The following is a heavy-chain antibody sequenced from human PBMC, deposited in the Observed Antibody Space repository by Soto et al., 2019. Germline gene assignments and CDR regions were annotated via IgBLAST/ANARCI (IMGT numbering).Heavy chain of an antibody. J-gene: IGHJ4*02. V-gene: IGHV3-30*18. Sequence: QVQLVESGGGVVQPGGSLRLSCVASGFTFNAFGMHWVRQAPGKGLDWVAVVSSDGNIQYYADSVKGRFTISRDNSKNTFSLQLNSLRADDSGVYYCAKEPSIAAINFDYWGQGTLVTVSS. D-gene: IGHD6-25*01. CDR1: GFTFNAFG. CDR3: AKEPSIAAINFDY. CDR2: VSSDGNIQ.